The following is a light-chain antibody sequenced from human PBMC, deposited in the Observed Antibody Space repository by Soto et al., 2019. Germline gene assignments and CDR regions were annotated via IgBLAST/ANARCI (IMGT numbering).Light chain of an antibody. CDR3: TSYTRSRTYV. Sequence: QSALTQPASVSGSPGQSITISCTGTGSDVGGYNYVSWYQQHPGKAPKLVIYDATNRPSGVSNRFSGSKSGNTASLTISGLQAEDEADYYCTSYTRSRTYVFGTGTKLTVL. CDR1: GSDVGGYNY. V-gene: IGLV2-14*03. CDR2: DAT. J-gene: IGLJ1*01.